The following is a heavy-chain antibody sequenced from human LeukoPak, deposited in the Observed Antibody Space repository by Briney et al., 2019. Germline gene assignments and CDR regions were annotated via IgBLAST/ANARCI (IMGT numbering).Heavy chain of an antibody. CDR3: TTARGGDRYYYYYGMDV. CDR1: GFTVSSNY. D-gene: IGHD2-21*02. J-gene: IGHJ6*02. Sequence: KPGGSLRLSCAASGFTVSSNYMSWVRQAPGKGLEWVGRIKSKTDGGTTDYAAPVKGRFTISRDDSKNTLYLQMNSLKTEDTAVYYCTTARGGDRYYYYYGMDVWGQGTTVTVSS. CDR2: IKSKTDGGTT. V-gene: IGHV3-15*01.